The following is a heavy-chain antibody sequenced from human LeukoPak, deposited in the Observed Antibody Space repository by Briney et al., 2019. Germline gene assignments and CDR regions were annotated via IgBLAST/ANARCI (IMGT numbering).Heavy chain of an antibody. CDR1: GYSFTSYW. J-gene: IGHJ4*02. V-gene: IGHV5-51*01. CDR2: IFPGDSDT. Sequence: GESLKISCKASGYSFTSYWIGWVRQMPGKGLEWMGIIFPGDSDTKYSPSFQGQVTISADKSISTAYLRWSSLKASDTAMYYCARRLRDGVANDYWGQGTLVTVSS. D-gene: IGHD5-12*01. CDR3: ARRLRDGVANDY.